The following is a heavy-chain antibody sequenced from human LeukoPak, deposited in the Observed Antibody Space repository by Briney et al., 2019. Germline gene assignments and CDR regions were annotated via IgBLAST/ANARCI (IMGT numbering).Heavy chain of an antibody. CDR2: ISGSGATK. V-gene: IGHV3-23*01. CDR3: AKSLRGYSASRFDC. D-gene: IGHD4-11*01. Sequence: PGGSLRLSCAASGFSFSGYAMSWVRQAPGKGLEWVSTISGSGATKYYADSVKGRFIISRDNFKNTLYLQMNSLRAEDTAVYYCAKSLRGYSASRFDCWGQGTLVTVSS. CDR1: GFSFSGYA. J-gene: IGHJ4*02.